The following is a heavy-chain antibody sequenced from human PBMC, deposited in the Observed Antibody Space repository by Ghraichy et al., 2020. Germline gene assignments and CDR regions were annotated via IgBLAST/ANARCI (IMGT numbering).Heavy chain of an antibody. CDR1: GFTFSNAW. D-gene: IGHD1-7*01. J-gene: IGHJ6*03. V-gene: IGHV3-15*01. CDR2: IKSKTDGGTT. CDR3: TTERSFNWNSIYYYYYYMDV. Sequence: GGSLRLSCAASGFTFSNAWMSWVRQAPGKGLEWVGRIKSKTDGGTTDYAAPVKGRFTISRDDSKNTLYLQMNSLKTEDTAVYYCTTERSFNWNSIYYYYYYMDVWGKGTTVTVSS.